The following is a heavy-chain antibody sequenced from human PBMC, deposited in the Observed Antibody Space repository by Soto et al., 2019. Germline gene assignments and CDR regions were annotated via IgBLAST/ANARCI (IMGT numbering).Heavy chain of an antibody. CDR3: ARAGPAAGYYYGMDF. CDR2: IIPIFGTA. V-gene: IGHV1-69*12. Sequence: QVQLVQSGAEVTKPGSSVKVSCKASGGTFSSYAISWVRQAPGQGLEWMGGIIPIFGTANYAQKIQGRVTVTADESTTTAHMELSSLRSEDTAVYYCARAGPAAGYYYGMDFWGQGTTVTVSS. D-gene: IGHD2-2*01. J-gene: IGHJ6*02. CDR1: GGTFSSYA.